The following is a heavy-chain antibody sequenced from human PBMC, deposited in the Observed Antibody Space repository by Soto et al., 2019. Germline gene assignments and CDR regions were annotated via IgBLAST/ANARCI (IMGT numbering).Heavy chain of an antibody. Sequence: PGGSLRLSCAASGFTFSNFAMHWVRQPPGKGLEFVSSISSNGGSTYYADSVRGRFTISRDNSKNTLYLQMGSLRGEDMAVYYCARVFWLDHDFWSGYYDYLGQGTLVTV. J-gene: IGHJ4*02. D-gene: IGHD3-3*01. CDR1: GFTFSNFA. V-gene: IGHV3-64*02. CDR3: ARVFWLDHDFWSGYYDY. CDR2: ISSNGGST.